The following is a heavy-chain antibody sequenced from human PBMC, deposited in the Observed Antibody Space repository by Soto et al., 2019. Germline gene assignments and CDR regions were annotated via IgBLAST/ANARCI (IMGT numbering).Heavy chain of an antibody. CDR3: ARAPSFFGILVGSEGS. Sequence: QMQLQESGPGLVKPSETLSLTCTVSGGSIRSGGYYSTWVRPHPGKGLEWIGYIYVSGRTYYTPYLKSRGSISVDTSKHQFSLKVSSVAASDTAVYYCARAPSFFGILVGSEGSWCQVILGTVSS. D-gene: IGHD3-9*01. CDR1: GGSIRSGGYY. CDR2: IYVSGRT. J-gene: IGHJ4*02. V-gene: IGHV4-31*03.